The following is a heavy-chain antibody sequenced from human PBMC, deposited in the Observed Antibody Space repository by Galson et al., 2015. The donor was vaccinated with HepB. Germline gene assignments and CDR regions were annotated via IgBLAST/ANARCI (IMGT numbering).Heavy chain of an antibody. D-gene: IGHD3-10*01. V-gene: IGHV3-21*01. CDR1: GFTFSSYS. CDR3: ARTSADYYGSGSYIDY. CDR2: ISSSSSYI. J-gene: IGHJ4*02. Sequence: SLRLSCAASGFTFSSYSMNWVRQAPGKGLEWVSSISSSSSYIYYADSVKGRFTISRDNAKNSLYLQMNSLRAEDTAVYYCARTSADYYGSGSYIDYWGQGTLVTVSS.